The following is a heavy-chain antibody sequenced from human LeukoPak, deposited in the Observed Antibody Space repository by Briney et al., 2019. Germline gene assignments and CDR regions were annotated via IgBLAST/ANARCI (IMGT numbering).Heavy chain of an antibody. J-gene: IGHJ4*02. D-gene: IGHD4-23*01. Sequence: SETLSLTCTVSGGSVSSGSYYWSWIRQPPGKGLEWIGYIYYSGSTNHNPSLKSRVTISVDTSKNQFSLKLSSVTAADTAVYYCAREGLRWVDYWGQGTLVTVSS. CDR2: IYYSGST. CDR3: AREGLRWVDY. V-gene: IGHV4-61*01. CDR1: GGSVSSGSYY.